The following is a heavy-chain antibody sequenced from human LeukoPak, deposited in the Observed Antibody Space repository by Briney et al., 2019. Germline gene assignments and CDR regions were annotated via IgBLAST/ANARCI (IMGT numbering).Heavy chain of an antibody. CDR2: IIPIFSTA. CDR1: GGTFSSYA. Sequence: SVKVSCKASGGTFSSYAISWVRQAPGQGLEWMGGIIPIFSTANYAQKFQGRVTITTDESTSTAYMELSSLRSEDTAVYYCARDAGEYCSSTSCYYDYWGQGTLVTVSS. D-gene: IGHD2-2*01. V-gene: IGHV1-69*05. CDR3: ARDAGEYCSSTSCYYDY. J-gene: IGHJ4*02.